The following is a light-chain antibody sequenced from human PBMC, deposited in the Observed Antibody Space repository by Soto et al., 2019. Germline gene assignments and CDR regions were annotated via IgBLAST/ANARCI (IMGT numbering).Light chain of an antibody. J-gene: IGLJ1*01. CDR3: SSYTSGSSHYV. V-gene: IGLV2-14*01. CDR1: SSDVGAYYS. Sequence: QSGLTQPASVSGSPGQSITISCTGTSSDVGAYYSVSWYQHHPGKAPKLIIYGVTNRPSGVSNRFSGSKSGNTASLTISGVQAEDEADYHCSSYTSGSSHYVFGTGTKVTVL. CDR2: GVT.